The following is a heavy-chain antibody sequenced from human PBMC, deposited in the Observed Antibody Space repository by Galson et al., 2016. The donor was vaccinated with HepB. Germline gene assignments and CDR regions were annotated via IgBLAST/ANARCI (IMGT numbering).Heavy chain of an antibody. CDR3: ARGYYFDS. Sequence: QSGAEVKKPGKSLKISCKVSGYKFSTYWIGWVRQKPGKGLEWMGIIYPGDSDTRYSPSFQGQVTISADESISTAYLQWSSLKASDTAVYYCARGYYFDSWGQGTLVTVSS. CDR2: IYPGDSDT. J-gene: IGHJ4*02. CDR1: GYKFSTYW. V-gene: IGHV5-51*01.